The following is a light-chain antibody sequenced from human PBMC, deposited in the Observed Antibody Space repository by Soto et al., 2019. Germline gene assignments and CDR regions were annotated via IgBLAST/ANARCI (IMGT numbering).Light chain of an antibody. CDR2: EVS. J-gene: IGLJ1*01. V-gene: IGLV2-14*01. CDR3: SSLTTRFTYV. Sequence: QSALTQPASVSGSPGQSVAISCSGTSSDVGAYNYVSWYQQHPGKAPKLLLSEVSNRPSGVSDRFSGSKSGNTASLTISGLQAEDEADYYCSSLTTRFTYVFGTGTKVTVL. CDR1: SSDVGAYNY.